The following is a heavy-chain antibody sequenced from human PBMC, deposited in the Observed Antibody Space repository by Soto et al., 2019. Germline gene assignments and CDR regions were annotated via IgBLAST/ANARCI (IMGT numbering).Heavy chain of an antibody. D-gene: IGHD3-22*01. CDR3: ASYKYYYDSSGYYDTPWFDP. V-gene: IGHV3-53*01. J-gene: IGHJ5*02. CDR1: GFTVSSNY. Sequence: PGGSLRLSCAASGFTVSSNYMSWVRQAPGKGLEWVSVIYSGGSTYYADSVKGRFTISRDNSKNTLYLQMNSLRAKDTAVYYCASYKYYYDSSGYYDTPWFDPWGQGTLVTVSS. CDR2: IYSGGST.